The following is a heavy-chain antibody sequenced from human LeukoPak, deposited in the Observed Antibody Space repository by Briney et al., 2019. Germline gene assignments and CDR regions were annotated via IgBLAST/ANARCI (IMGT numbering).Heavy chain of an antibody. CDR1: GYAFTGYY. CDR2: INPNSGDT. D-gene: IGHD3-22*01. J-gene: IGHJ3*02. Sequence: ASVKVSCKTSGYAFTGYYIHWVRQAPGQGLEWMGWINPNSGDTNYAQKFQGRVSMTGDTSISTAYMELSRLRSDDTAVYYCARTLVVINDAFDIWGQGTMVTVSS. CDR3: ARTLVVINDAFDI. V-gene: IGHV1-2*02.